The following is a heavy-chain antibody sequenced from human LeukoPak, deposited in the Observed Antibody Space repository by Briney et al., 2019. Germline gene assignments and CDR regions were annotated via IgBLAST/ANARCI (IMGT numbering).Heavy chain of an antibody. V-gene: IGHV1-8*01. CDR1: GYTFTNYE. J-gene: IGHJ6*02. Sequence: ASGKVSCKASGYTFTNYEINWVRQGTGQGLEWRGWMNPSSGNTGYAQKFQGRVTMTRDTSISTAYMELSSLRSEDTAVYYCARVAYYYDSAGKSLKFFYGMDVWGQGTTVTVSS. D-gene: IGHD3-22*01. CDR2: MNPSSGNT. CDR3: ARVAYYYDSAGKSLKFFYGMDV.